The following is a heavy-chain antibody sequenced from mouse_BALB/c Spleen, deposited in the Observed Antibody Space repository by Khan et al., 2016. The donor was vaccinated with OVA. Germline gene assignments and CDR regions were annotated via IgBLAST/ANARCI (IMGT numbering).Heavy chain of an antibody. CDR2: ISTYSGNT. CDR3: AIPADDGNYDY. CDR1: GYTFTDYA. D-gene: IGHD2-3*01. J-gene: IGHJ2*01. V-gene: IGHV1S137*01. Sequence: QVQLQQSGPELVRPGVSVKISCKGSGYTFTDYAVHWMKQSHTKSLEWIGIISTYSGNTNYNQNFKGKATMTVDKSSSTAYMELARLTSEDSAIYYGAIPADDGNYDYWGQGTTLTVSS.